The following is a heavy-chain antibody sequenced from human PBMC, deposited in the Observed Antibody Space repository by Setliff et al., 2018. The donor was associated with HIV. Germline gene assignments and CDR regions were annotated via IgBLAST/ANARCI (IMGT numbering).Heavy chain of an antibody. CDR3: ARCYYNFRSGYPLDYMDV. CDR2: IYTSGST. D-gene: IGHD3-3*01. CDR1: GGSISSHY. Sequence: LSLTCTVSGGSISSHYWSWIRQPPGKGLEWIGHIYTSGSTNYNPSLKSRVTMSVGTSKNQFSLKLSSVTAADTAVYYCARCYYNFRSGYPLDYMDVWGKGTTVTVSS. J-gene: IGHJ6*03. V-gene: IGHV4-4*08.